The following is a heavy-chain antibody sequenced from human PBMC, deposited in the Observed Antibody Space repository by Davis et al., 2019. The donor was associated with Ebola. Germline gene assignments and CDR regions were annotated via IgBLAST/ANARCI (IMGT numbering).Heavy chain of an antibody. CDR3: ARGDYYDSSGYYYLTVGMDV. CDR1: GFTVSYNY. V-gene: IGHV3-66*01. J-gene: IGHJ6*02. CDR2: IYSDGNT. D-gene: IGHD3-22*01. Sequence: PGGSLRLSCAASGFTVSYNYMNWVRQAPGKGLEWVSIIYSDGNTYYADSVKGRFTISRDNSKNTLYLQMNSLRAEDTAIYYCARGDYYDSSGYYYLTVGMDVWGQGTTVTVSS.